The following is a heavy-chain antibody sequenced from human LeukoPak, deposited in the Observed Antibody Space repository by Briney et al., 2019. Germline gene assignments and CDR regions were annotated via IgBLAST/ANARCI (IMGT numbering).Heavy chain of an antibody. V-gene: IGHV4-34*01. CDR3: AKDGDGSGSYYY. Sequence: SETLSLTCAVYGGSFSAYYWTYIRQPPGKGLEWIGEISHSGDAKYNPSLKSRLSISVDTSKNQFSLKLNSVTAADTAVYYCAKDGDGSGSYYYWGQGTLVTVSS. J-gene: IGHJ4*02. D-gene: IGHD3-10*01. CDR1: GGSFSAYY. CDR2: ISHSGDA.